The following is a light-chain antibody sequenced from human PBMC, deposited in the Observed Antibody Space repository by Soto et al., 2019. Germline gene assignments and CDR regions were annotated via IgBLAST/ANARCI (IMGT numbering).Light chain of an antibody. J-gene: IGKJ1*01. CDR2: GAS. V-gene: IGKV3-20*01. CDR1: QSVSSSY. CDR3: QQYGNSWT. Sequence: EIVLTQSPGTLSLSPGERATLSCRASQSVSSSYLAWYQQKPGQAPRLLIYGASSRATGIPDRFSGSGSGTDFTLTISRLEPEDFAVYYCQQYGNSWTFGQGTKVEIK.